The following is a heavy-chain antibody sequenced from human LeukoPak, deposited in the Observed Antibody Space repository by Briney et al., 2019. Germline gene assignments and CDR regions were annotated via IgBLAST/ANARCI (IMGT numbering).Heavy chain of an antibody. D-gene: IGHD2-21*01. CDR3: ATIPTGGLVRAGVIDV. Sequence: VGSLRLSCVASGFTFSRHHMTWVRQAPGKGLEWVSSISATSTFIEDADSVKGRFTISRDNAKNSVYLQMDSLKDEDTAVYYCATIPTGGLVRAGVIDVWGQGTTVTVSS. J-gene: IGHJ6*02. CDR2: ISATSTFI. V-gene: IGHV3-21*01. CDR1: GFTFSRHH.